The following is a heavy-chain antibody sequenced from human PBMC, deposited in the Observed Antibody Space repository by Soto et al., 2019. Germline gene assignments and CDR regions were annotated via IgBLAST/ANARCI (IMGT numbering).Heavy chain of an antibody. CDR2: IWYDGSNK. V-gene: IGHV3-33*01. J-gene: IGHJ6*03. Sequence: GGSLRLSCAASGFTFSSYGMHWVRQAPGKGLEWVAVIWYDGSNKYYADSVKGRFTISRDNSKNTLYLQMNSLRAEDTAVYYCASHPGLVVPAAWYYMDVWGKGTTVTVSS. CDR3: ASHPGLVVPAAWYYMDV. CDR1: GFTFSSYG. D-gene: IGHD2-2*01.